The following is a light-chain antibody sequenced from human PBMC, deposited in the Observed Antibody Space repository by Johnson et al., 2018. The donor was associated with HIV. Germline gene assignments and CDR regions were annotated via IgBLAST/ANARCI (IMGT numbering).Light chain of an antibody. CDR1: SSNIGNNY. Sequence: QSVLTQPPSVSAAPGQKVTISCSGSSSNIGNNYVSWYQQLPGTAPRLLIYDNNKRPSGITDRFSGSKSGTSATLDITGLQTGDEADYYCGTWDSSLSADVFGPGTKVTVL. CDR2: DNN. J-gene: IGLJ1*01. V-gene: IGLV1-51*01. CDR3: GTWDSSLSADV.